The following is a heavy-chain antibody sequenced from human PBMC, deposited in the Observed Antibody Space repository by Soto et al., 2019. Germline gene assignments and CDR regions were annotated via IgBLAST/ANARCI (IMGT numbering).Heavy chain of an antibody. V-gene: IGHV4-59*01. J-gene: IGHJ4*02. CDR3: ARDKKYCSGDKCSYFDY. CDR2: IYYTGST. CDR1: GGSISSYY. D-gene: IGHD2-15*01. Sequence: SETLSLTCTVSGGSISSYYWSWIRQPPGKGLEWIGHIYYTGSTNYNPSLKSRLTISVDTSKNQFSLKLTPVTAADTAVYYCARDKKYCSGDKCSYFDYWGQGTLVTVS.